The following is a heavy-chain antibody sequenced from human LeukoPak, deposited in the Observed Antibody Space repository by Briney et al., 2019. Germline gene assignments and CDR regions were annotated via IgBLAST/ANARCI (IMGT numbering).Heavy chain of an antibody. D-gene: IGHD1-26*01. CDR3: ARSVGVGRGLGY. CDR2: IHYSGSS. CDR1: GGSISSGSYY. V-gene: IGHV4-61*01. J-gene: IGHJ4*02. Sequence: SQTLSLTCTVSGGSISSGSYYWSWLRQPPGKGLEWIGFIHYSGSSNYNPSLKSRVTISLDTSKNQFSLKLNSVTAADTAVYYCARSVGVGRGLGYWGQGTLVTVSS.